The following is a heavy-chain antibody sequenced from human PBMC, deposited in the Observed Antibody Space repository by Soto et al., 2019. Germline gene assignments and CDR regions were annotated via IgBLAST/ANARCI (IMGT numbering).Heavy chain of an antibody. CDR3: ARGYRHGYFYALDV. CDR1: GGSFSDYA. CDR2: IIPMYGIA. Sequence: QVQLVQSGAEVKKPGSSVKVSCKTYGGSFSDYAINWVRQAPGQGLEWMGRIIPMYGIANYAPKFQGRVTITADESTRTAYMEVSSLRSEDTALFYCARGYRHGYFYALDVWGQGTTVTVSS. J-gene: IGHJ6*02. V-gene: IGHV1-69*01. D-gene: IGHD5-18*01.